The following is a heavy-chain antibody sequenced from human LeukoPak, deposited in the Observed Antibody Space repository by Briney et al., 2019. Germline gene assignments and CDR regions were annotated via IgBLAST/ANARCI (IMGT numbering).Heavy chain of an antibody. CDR3: AKGVSSLTFSFDY. J-gene: IGHJ4*02. Sequence: GGSLRLSCAASGFTFSSYAMSWVRQAPGKGLEWVSSISGSSTCYADSVKGRFTISRDNSKNTLYLQMNSLRAEDTAVYYCAKGVSSLTFSFDYWGQGTLVTVSS. V-gene: IGHV3-23*01. CDR2: ISGSST. CDR1: GFTFSSYA. D-gene: IGHD6-13*01.